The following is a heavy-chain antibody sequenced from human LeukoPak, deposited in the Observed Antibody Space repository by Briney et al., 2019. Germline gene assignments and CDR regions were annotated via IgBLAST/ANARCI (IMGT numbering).Heavy chain of an antibody. J-gene: IGHJ4*01. V-gene: IGHV4-34*01. CDR3: ARQVQGVIRPDY. CDR1: DGSFSGYS. Sequence: SETLSLTCAVYDGSFSGYSWSWIRQPPGKGLEWIGEINHSGSTNYNPSLKSRVTVSVDTSKNQFSLKLSSVTAADTAVYYCARQVQGVIRPDYWGQGTLVTVSS. D-gene: IGHD1-1*01. CDR2: INHSGST.